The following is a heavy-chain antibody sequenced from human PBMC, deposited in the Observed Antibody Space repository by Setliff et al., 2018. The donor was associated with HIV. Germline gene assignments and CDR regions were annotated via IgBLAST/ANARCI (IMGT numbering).Heavy chain of an antibody. D-gene: IGHD6-6*01. J-gene: IGHJ4*02. Sequence: ASETLSLTCTVSGDSMNNFYWSWIRQPPGKGLEWIGYTYYSGSTNYNPSLKSRVTIAVDTSKNQFSLNLYSVTAADTAVYYCARQLIAARLDSFDYWAQGTLVTVSS. CDR2: TYYSGST. CDR1: GDSMNNFY. CDR3: ARQLIAARLDSFDY. V-gene: IGHV4-59*08.